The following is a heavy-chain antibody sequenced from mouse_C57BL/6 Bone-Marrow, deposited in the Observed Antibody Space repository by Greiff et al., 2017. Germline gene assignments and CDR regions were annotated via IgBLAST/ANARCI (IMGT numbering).Heavy chain of an antibody. CDR1: GYTFTDYN. CDR2: INPNNGGT. J-gene: IGHJ4*01. Sequence: VQLQQSGPELVKPGASVKMSCKASGYTFTDYNMHWVKQSHGKSLEWIGYINPNNGGTSDNQKFKGKATLTVNKSSSTAYMELRSLTSEDSAVYYCANDLLWLRRYYYAMDYWGQGTSVTVSS. CDR3: ANDLLWLRRYYYAMDY. D-gene: IGHD2-2*01. V-gene: IGHV1-22*01.